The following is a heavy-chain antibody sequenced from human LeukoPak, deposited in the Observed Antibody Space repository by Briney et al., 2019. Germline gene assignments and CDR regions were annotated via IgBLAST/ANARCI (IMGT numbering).Heavy chain of an antibody. Sequence: PGGALRLSCAASGFTFSSYAMHWVRQAPGKGLEWVAVISDDGSNKYYADSVKGRFTISRDNSKNTLYLQMNSLRAEDTAVYYCASQTTVVIPGYWGQGTLVTVS. D-gene: IGHD4-23*01. CDR1: GFTFSSYA. CDR3: ASQTTVVIPGY. V-gene: IGHV3-30-3*01. J-gene: IGHJ4*02. CDR2: ISDDGSNK.